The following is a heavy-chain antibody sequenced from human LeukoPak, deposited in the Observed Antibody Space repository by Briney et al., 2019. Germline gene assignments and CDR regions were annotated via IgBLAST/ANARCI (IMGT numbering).Heavy chain of an antibody. CDR1: GFTFSGYW. J-gene: IGHJ2*01. Sequence: GGSLRLSCAASGFTFSGYWMHWVRQVPGKGLVWVSHITGDGSSTTYADSVKSRFDISRDNAKNTVFLQMISVRAEDTAVYYCARDTGWYFDLWGRGTLVTVSS. CDR2: ITGDGSST. V-gene: IGHV3-74*01. CDR3: ARDTGWYFDL. D-gene: IGHD4-17*01.